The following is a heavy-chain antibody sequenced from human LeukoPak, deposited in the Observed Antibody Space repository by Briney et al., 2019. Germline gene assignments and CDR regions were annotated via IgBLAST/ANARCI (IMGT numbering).Heavy chain of an antibody. CDR2: INHSGST. V-gene: IGHV4-34*01. CDR3: AVRGYCSGGSCYLIDY. Sequence: SETLSLTCAVCGGSFSGYYWSWIRQPPGKGLEWIGEINHSGSTNYNPSLKSRVTISVDTSKNQFSLKLSSVTAADTAVYYCAVRGYCSGGSCYLIDYWGQGTLVTVSS. D-gene: IGHD2-15*01. J-gene: IGHJ4*02. CDR1: GGSFSGYY.